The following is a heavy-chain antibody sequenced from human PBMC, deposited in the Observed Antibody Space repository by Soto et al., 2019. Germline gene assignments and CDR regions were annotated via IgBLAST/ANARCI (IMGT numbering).Heavy chain of an antibody. Sequence: SGPTLVNPTHTLPLTCTFSGFSFTTAGVAVGWIRQTPGGALEWLTLIYYNDDRRFSPSLKTRLTITGDTSKNQVVLSLTNVDPGDTATYFCAHSHSGYEIIYLDFWGQAIPVTVSS. CDR2: IYYNDDR. D-gene: IGHD5-12*01. CDR3: AHSHSGYEIIYLDF. J-gene: IGHJ4*02. V-gene: IGHV2-5*01. CDR1: GFSFTTAGVA.